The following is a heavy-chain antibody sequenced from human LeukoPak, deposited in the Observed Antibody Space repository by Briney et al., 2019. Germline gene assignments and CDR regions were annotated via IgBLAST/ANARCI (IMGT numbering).Heavy chain of an antibody. Sequence: TGGSLRLSCAASGFTFSNAWMSWVRQAPGKGLEWVGRIKSKTDGGTTDYAAPVKGRFTISRDDSKNTLYLQMNSLKTEDTAVYYCTIGDRGYCTNGVCDVDYWGQGTLVTVSS. D-gene: IGHD2-8*01. CDR3: TIGDRGYCTNGVCDVDY. CDR1: GFTFSNAW. CDR2: IKSKTDGGTT. J-gene: IGHJ4*02. V-gene: IGHV3-15*01.